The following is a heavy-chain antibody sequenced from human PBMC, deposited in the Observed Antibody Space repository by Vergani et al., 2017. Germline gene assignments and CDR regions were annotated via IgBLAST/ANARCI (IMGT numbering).Heavy chain of an antibody. CDR2: ISGSGGST. J-gene: IGHJ4*02. D-gene: IGHD6-13*01. Sequence: EVQLLESGGGLVQPGGSLRLSCAASGFTFSSYAMSWVRQAPGKGLEWVSAISGSGGSTYYAASVKGRFTISRDNSKNTLYLQMNSLRADDTAVYYCAKDSSRRVVHFDYWGQGTLVTVSS. CDR3: AKDSSRRVVHFDY. CDR1: GFTFSSYA. V-gene: IGHV3-23*01.